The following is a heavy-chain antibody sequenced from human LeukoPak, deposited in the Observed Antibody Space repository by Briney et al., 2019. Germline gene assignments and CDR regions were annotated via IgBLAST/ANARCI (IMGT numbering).Heavy chain of an antibody. CDR2: ISAYNGNT. V-gene: IGHV1-18*01. D-gene: IGHD6-13*01. J-gene: IGHJ4*02. CDR1: GYTFTSYG. CDR3: ARDRVGYSSSWYADY. Sequence: GASVKVSCKASGYTFTSYGISWVRQAPGQGLEWMGWISAYNGNTNYAQKLQGRVTMTTDTSTSTAYMELRSLRSDDTAVYYCARDRVGYSSSWYADYWGQGTLLTVSS.